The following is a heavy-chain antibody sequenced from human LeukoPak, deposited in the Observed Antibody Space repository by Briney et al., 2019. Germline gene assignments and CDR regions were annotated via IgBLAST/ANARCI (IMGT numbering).Heavy chain of an antibody. Sequence: PGGSLRLSCAASGFTFSSYWMSWVRQAPGKGLEWVANIKQDGSEKYYVGSVKGRFTISRDNAKNSLYLQMNSLRAEDTAVYYCYCSGGSCDYWGQGTLVTVSS. CDR1: GFTFSSYW. J-gene: IGHJ4*02. CDR2: IKQDGSEK. V-gene: IGHV3-7*01. CDR3: YCSGGSCDY. D-gene: IGHD2-15*01.